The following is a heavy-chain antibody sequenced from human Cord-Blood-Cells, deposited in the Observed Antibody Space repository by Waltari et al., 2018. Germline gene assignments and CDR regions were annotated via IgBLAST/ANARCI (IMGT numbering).Heavy chain of an antibody. D-gene: IGHD3-22*01. J-gene: IGHJ3*02. Sequence: QVQLVQSGAEVKKPGASVKVSCKASGYTFTSYYMPWVRQAPGQGLEWMGIINPSGGSTSYAQKFQGRVTMTRDTSTSTVYMELSSLRSEDTAVYYCARDYYDSSGEDAFDIWGQGTMVTVSS. CDR3: ARDYYDSSGEDAFDI. V-gene: IGHV1-46*01. CDR1: GYTFTSYY. CDR2: INPSGGST.